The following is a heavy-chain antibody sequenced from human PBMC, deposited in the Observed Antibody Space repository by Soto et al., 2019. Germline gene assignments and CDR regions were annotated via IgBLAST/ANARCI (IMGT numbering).Heavy chain of an antibody. CDR3: AIGVEYSSPPGY. CDR1: GFTVSSNY. CDR2: IYSGGST. J-gene: IGHJ4*02. D-gene: IGHD6-6*01. Sequence: PGGSLRLSCAASGFTVSSNYMSWVRQAPGKGLEWLSVIYSGGSTYYADSVKGRFTISRDNSKNTLYLQMNSLRAEDTAVYYCAIGVEYSSPPGYWGQGTLVTVSS. V-gene: IGHV3-53*01.